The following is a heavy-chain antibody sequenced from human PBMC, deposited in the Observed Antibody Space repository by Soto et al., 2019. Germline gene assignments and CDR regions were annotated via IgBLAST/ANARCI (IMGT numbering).Heavy chain of an antibody. D-gene: IGHD5-18*01. CDR2: LYAGDRT. CDR3: ARDLGYSYGYYYYAMDV. J-gene: IGHJ6*02. CDR1: GFSVRSNY. Sequence: GGSLRLSCAVSGFSVRSNYMNWVRQAPGEGLEWVSVLYAGDRTYYADSVKGRFTISRDSPKNTLSLQMNSLRVEDTAVYYCARDLGYSYGYYYYAMDVWGQGTTVTVSS. V-gene: IGHV3-53*01.